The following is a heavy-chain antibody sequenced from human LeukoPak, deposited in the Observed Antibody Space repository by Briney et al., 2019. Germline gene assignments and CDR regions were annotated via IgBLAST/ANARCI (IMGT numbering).Heavy chain of an antibody. J-gene: IGHJ5*02. Sequence: GGSLRLSCAASGFTVSSNYMSWVRQAPGKGLEWVSVIYSGGSTYYADSVKGRFTISRDNSKNTLYLQMNSLRAEDTAVYYCARGLSGWYPKEYNWFDPWGQGTLVTVSS. V-gene: IGHV3-66*01. CDR2: IYSGGST. CDR3: ARGLSGWYPKEYNWFDP. CDR1: GFTVSSNY. D-gene: IGHD6-19*01.